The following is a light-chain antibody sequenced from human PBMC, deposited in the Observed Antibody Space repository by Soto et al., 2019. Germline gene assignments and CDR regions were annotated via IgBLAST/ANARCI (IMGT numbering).Light chain of an antibody. V-gene: IGLV2-14*01. CDR1: SSDIGGYNY. CDR2: DVS. CDR3: SSYTSSSTLVV. J-gene: IGLJ1*01. Sequence: TQPAFVTGSPGQWMTISCTGTSSDIGGYNYVSWYQQHPGKAPKLMIYDVSNRPSGVSNRFSGSKSGNTASLTISGLQAEDEADYYCSSYTSSSTLVVFGTGTKVTLL.